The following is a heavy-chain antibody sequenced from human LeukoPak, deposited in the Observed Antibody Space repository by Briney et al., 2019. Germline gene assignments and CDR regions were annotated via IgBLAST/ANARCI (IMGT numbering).Heavy chain of an antibody. J-gene: IGHJ3*02. Sequence: GGSLRLSCAASGFTFSSYAMSWVRQAPGKGLEWVSAISGSGGSTYYADSVKGRSTISRDNSKNTLYLQMNSLRAEDTAVYYCAKDCAVVVVTGAFDIWGQGTMVTVSS. CDR2: ISGSGGST. D-gene: IGHD2-21*02. CDR1: GFTFSSYA. CDR3: AKDCAVVVVTGAFDI. V-gene: IGHV3-23*01.